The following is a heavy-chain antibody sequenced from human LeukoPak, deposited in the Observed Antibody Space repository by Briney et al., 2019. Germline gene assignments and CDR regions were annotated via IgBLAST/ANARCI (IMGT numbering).Heavy chain of an antibody. Sequence: TSETLSLTCAVYGGSFSGYYWSWIRQPPGKVLEWIGETNHSGSTNYNPSLKSRVTISVDTSKNQFSLKLSSVTAADTAVYYCAREDFWSGYKSDYWGQGTLVTVSS. CDR2: TNHSGST. J-gene: IGHJ4*02. V-gene: IGHV4-34*01. CDR1: GGSFSGYY. CDR3: AREDFWSGYKSDY. D-gene: IGHD3-3*01.